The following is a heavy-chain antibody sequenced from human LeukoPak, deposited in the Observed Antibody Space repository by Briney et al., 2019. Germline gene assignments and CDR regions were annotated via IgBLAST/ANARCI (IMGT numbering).Heavy chain of an antibody. D-gene: IGHD2-2*01. CDR2: ISAYNGNT. Sequence: ASVKVSCKASGYTFTDYYMHWVRQAPGQGLEWMGWISAYNGNTNYAQKLQGRVTMTTDTSTSTAYMELRSLRSDDTAVYYCALGCLGYCSSTSCPIVYWGQGTLVTVSS. CDR1: GYTFTDYY. CDR3: ALGCLGYCSSTSCPIVY. V-gene: IGHV1-18*04. J-gene: IGHJ4*02.